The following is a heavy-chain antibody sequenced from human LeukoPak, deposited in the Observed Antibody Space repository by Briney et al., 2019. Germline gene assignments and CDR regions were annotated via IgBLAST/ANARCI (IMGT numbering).Heavy chain of an antibody. Sequence: SETLSLTCTVPGGSISSYYWSWIRQPPGKGLEWIGYIYYSGSTNYNPSLKSRVTISVDTSKNQFSLKLSSVTAADTAVYYCARHYYDSSGYMKFDYWGQGTLVTVSS. V-gene: IGHV4-59*01. CDR3: ARHYYDSSGYMKFDY. CDR2: IYYSGST. D-gene: IGHD3-22*01. CDR1: GGSISSYY. J-gene: IGHJ4*02.